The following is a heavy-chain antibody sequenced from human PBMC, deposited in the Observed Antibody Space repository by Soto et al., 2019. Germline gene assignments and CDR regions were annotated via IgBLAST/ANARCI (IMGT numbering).Heavy chain of an antibody. D-gene: IGHD4-17*01. CDR1: GYTFTSYG. V-gene: IGHV1-18*01. Sequence: QVQLVQSGAEVKKPGASVKVSCKASGYTFTSYGISWVRQAPGQGREWMGWISAYNGNTNYAQKLQGRVTMTTDTTTSTAYMELRSLRSDDTAVYYCARGGRDYGDYLPYYYGMDVWGQGTTVTVSS. CDR3: ARGGRDYGDYLPYYYGMDV. CDR2: ISAYNGNT. J-gene: IGHJ6*02.